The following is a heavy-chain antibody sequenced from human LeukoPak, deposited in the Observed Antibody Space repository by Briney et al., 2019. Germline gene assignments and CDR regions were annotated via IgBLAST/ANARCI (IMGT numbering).Heavy chain of an antibody. CDR2: INPNSGGT. V-gene: IGHV1-2*02. D-gene: IGHD3-10*01. CDR1: GYTFTGYY. CDR3: ARDSISWFGGYFDY. J-gene: IGHJ4*02. Sequence: GASVKVSCKASGYTFTGYYMHWVRQAPGQGLEWMGWINPNSGGTNYAQKFQGRVTMTRDTSISTAYMELSRLRSDDTAVYYCARDSISWFGGYFDYWGQGTLVTVSS.